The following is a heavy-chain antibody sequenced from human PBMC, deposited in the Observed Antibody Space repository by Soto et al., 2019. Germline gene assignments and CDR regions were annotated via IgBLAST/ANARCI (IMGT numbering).Heavy chain of an antibody. D-gene: IGHD2-15*01. CDR1: GYTFTDYG. J-gene: IGHJ5*02. V-gene: IGHV1-18*01. CDR2: ISAYNGNT. Sequence: VQLVQSGAEVKKPGASVKVSCKASGYTFTDYGISWVRQAPGQGLGWMGWISAYNGNTNYAQKLQGRVTMTRDTSTNTAYMELRSLRFDDTAVYYCARDEGSCRLPGNWFDPWGQGSLVTVSS. CDR3: ARDEGSCRLPGNWFDP.